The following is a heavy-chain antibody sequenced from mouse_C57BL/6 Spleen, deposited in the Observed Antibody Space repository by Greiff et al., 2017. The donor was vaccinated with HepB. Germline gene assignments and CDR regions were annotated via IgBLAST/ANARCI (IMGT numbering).Heavy chain of an antibody. CDR1: GYSFTDYN. Sequence: VHVKQSGPELVKPGASVKISCKASGYSFTDYNMNWVKQSNGKSLEWIGVINPNYGTTSYNQKFKGKATLTVDQSSSTAYMQLNSLTSEDSAVYYCARSFLYYGSSDWYFDVWGTGTTVTVSS. CDR2: INPNYGTT. CDR3: ARSFLYYGSSDWYFDV. D-gene: IGHD1-1*01. J-gene: IGHJ1*03. V-gene: IGHV1-39*01.